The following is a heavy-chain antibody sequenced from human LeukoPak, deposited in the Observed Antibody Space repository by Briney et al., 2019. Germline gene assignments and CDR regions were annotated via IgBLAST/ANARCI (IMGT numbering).Heavy chain of an antibody. J-gene: IGHJ4*02. CDR2: FYPEDGET. Sequence: GASVKVSCKVSGYTLTELSMHWVRQAPGKGLEWMGGFYPEDGETIYAQKFQGRVTMTEDTSTDTAYMELSSLRSEDTAVYYCATATPAAKGGGFDYWGQGTLVTVSS. CDR3: ATATPAAKGGGFDY. D-gene: IGHD2-2*01. V-gene: IGHV1-24*01. CDR1: GYTLTELS.